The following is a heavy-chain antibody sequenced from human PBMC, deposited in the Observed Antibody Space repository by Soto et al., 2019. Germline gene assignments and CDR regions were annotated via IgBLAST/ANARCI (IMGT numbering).Heavy chain of an antibody. V-gene: IGHV1-24*01. CDR2: FDPEDGET. CDR3: ATGAYYYDSSGYLSGAFDI. J-gene: IGHJ3*02. Sequence: GASVKVSCKDSGYTITDLSMHWVRQSPKKGLEWMGGFDPEDGETIYAQKFQGRVTMTEDTSTDTAYMELSSLRSEDTAVYYCATGAYYYDSSGYLSGAFDIWGQGTMVTVSS. CDR1: GYTITDLS. D-gene: IGHD3-22*01.